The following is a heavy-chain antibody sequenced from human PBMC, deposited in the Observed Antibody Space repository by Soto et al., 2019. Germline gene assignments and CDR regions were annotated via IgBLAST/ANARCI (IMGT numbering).Heavy chain of an antibody. CDR3: ARAQWLPPYYYYGMDV. D-gene: IGHD3-22*01. V-gene: IGHV3-30-3*01. CDR2: ISYDGSNK. CDR1: GFTFSSYA. J-gene: IGHJ6*02. Sequence: QVQLVESGGGVVQPGRSLRLSCAASGFTFSSYAMHWVRQAPGKGLEWVAVISYDGSNKYYADSVKGRFTISRDNSKNTLYLQMNSLRAEDTAVYYCARAQWLPPYYYYGMDVWGQGTTVTVSS.